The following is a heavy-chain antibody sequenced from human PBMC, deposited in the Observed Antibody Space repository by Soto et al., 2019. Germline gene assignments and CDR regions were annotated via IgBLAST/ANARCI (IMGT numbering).Heavy chain of an antibody. CDR3: NSKSHPYYSFDY. J-gene: IGHJ4*02. CDR2: IRSKAYGGTT. Sequence: PGGSLRLSCTASGFTIGDYAMSWVRQAPGKGLEWVGFIRSKAYGGTTEYAASVKGRFTISRDDSKSIAYLQMNSLKTEDTAVYYCNSKSHPYYSFDYGGQGTLVTVS. CDR1: GFTIGDYA. V-gene: IGHV3-49*04. D-gene: IGHD1-26*01.